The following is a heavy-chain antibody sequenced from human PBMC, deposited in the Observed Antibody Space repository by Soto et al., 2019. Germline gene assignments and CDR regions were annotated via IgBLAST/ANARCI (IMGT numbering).Heavy chain of an antibody. D-gene: IGHD1-26*01. CDR2: FNPTSGST. Sequence: ASVKVSCKASGYTFINYYIHWVRQAPGQGLEWMGIFNPTSGSTNYAQKFQGRVTLTMDTSTRTVYMELSSLRSEDTAVYYCARDPGSYRNYSFDYWGQGTLVTVS. V-gene: IGHV1-46*01. J-gene: IGHJ4*02. CDR1: GYTFINYY. CDR3: ARDPGSYRNYSFDY.